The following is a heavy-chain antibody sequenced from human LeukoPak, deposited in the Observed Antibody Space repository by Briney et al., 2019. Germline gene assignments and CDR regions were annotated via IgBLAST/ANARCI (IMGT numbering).Heavy chain of an antibody. V-gene: IGHV4-38-2*02. D-gene: IGHD3-16*01. Sequence: SETLSLTCTVSGYSIRSSYYWAWIRQPPGKGLEWIGSSYHSGGTDYNPSLKSRITISVDTSKNQFSLQLNSLTAADTAVYYCARDLRMGGPWRQFDYWGQGTLVTVSS. CDR3: ARDLRMGGPWRQFDY. CDR1: GYSIRSSYY. CDR2: SYHSGGT. J-gene: IGHJ4*02.